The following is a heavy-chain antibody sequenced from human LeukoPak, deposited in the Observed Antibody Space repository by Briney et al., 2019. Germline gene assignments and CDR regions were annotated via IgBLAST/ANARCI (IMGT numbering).Heavy chain of an antibody. D-gene: IGHD6-19*01. CDR3: ARGCLGYSSGCERAFDI. J-gene: IGHJ3*02. V-gene: IGHV4-59*01. CDR2: IYYSGST. CDR1: GGSISSYY. Sequence: PSETLSLTCTVSGGSISSYYWSWIRQPPGKGLEWMGYIYYSGSTNYNPSLKSRVTISVDTSKNQFSLKLSSVTAADTAVYYCARGCLGYSSGCERAFDIWGQGTMVTVSS.